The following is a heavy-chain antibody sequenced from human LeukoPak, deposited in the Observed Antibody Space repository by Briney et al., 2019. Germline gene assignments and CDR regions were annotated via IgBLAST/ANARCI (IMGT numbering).Heavy chain of an antibody. CDR1: GYTFTSYF. V-gene: IGHV1-46*01. CDR3: ASPSRGYYGSGSYLVDY. Sequence: ASVKVSCKASGYTFTSYFMHWVRQAPGQGLEWMGIINPSGGSTSYAQKFQGRVTMTRDTSTSTVYMELSSLRSEDTAVYYCASPSRGYYGSGSYLVDYWGQGTLVTVPS. J-gene: IGHJ4*02. CDR2: INPSGGST. D-gene: IGHD3-10*01.